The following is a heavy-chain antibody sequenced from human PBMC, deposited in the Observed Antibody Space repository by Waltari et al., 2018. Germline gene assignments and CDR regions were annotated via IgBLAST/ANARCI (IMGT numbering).Heavy chain of an antibody. J-gene: IGHJ4*02. D-gene: IGHD6-19*01. V-gene: IGHV1-18*01. CDR3: ARDLATYSSGWYSDY. CDR1: GYTFTSYG. CDR2: ISAYNGNT. Sequence: QVQLVQSGAEVKKPGASVKVSCKASGYTFTSYGISWVRQATGQGLEWMGWISAYNGNTNYAQKLQGRVTMTTDTSTSTAYMELRSLRSDDTAVYYCARDLATYSSGWYSDYWGQGTLVTVSS.